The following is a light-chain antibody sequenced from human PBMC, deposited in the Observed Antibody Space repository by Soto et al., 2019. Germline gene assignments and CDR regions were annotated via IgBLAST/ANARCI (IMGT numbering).Light chain of an antibody. Sequence: DVQMTQSPSSVSASVGDRVTITCRASQGIGTWLAWYQQKPGRAPKLLIYAASSLQSGVPSGFSGSGARTDFALTLTSLQPEDFASYYCQQANTFPPTFGHGTKVEIK. V-gene: IGKV1-12*01. CDR2: AAS. CDR1: QGIGTW. CDR3: QQANTFPPT. J-gene: IGKJ1*01.